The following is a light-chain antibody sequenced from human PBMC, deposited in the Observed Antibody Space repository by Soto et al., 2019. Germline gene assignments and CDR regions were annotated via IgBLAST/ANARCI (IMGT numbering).Light chain of an antibody. CDR3: QQRSNWPPIT. CDR2: AAS. Sequence: EIVMTQSPATLSVSPGERATLSCRASQSVSNKLVWYQQKPGQAPRLLIYAASTRATGIPARFSGSGSETEFTLTISSLQSEDLAVYYCQQRSNWPPITFGQGTRLEI. V-gene: IGKV3-15*01. CDR1: QSVSNK. J-gene: IGKJ5*01.